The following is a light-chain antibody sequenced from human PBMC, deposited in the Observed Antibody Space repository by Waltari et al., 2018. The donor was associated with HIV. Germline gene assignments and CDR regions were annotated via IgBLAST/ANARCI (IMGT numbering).Light chain of an antibody. J-gene: IGLJ2*01. CDR2: RNN. Sequence: QSVLTQPPSASGTPGQRVTISCSGSSSNIGSNYVYWYQQLPGTAPKLLIYRNNQRPSGGPDRFSGSKSGTSASLAISGLRSEDEADYYCAAWDDSLSGVVIGGGTKLTVL. V-gene: IGLV1-47*01. CDR1: SSNIGSNY. CDR3: AAWDDSLSGVV.